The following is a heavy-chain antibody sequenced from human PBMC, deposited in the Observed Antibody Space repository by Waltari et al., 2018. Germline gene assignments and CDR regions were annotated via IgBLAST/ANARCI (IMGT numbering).Heavy chain of an antibody. J-gene: IGHJ6*02. CDR2: IIPIFGTA. D-gene: IGHD6-13*01. CDR3: ARSRGVGIGPYGMDV. Sequence: QVQLVQSGAEVKKPGSSVKVSCKASGGTFSRYDISWVRQDPGQGLEWMGGIIPIFGTANYAQKFQGRVTITTDESTSTAYMELSSLRSEDTAVYYCARSRGVGIGPYGMDVWGQGTTVTVSS. V-gene: IGHV1-69*05. CDR1: GGTFSRYD.